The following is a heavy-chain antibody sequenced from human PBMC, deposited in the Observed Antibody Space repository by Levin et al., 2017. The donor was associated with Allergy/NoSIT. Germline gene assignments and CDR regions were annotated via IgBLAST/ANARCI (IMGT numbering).Heavy chain of an antibody. CDR3: ARESDYGRGGYYRRYFDY. CDR1: GGSISRYY. CDR2: IYYSGST. V-gene: IGHV4-59*01. J-gene: IGHJ4*02. D-gene: IGHD3-22*01. Sequence: HSQTLSLTCSVSGGSISRYYWSWIRQPPGKGLEWIGYIYYSGSTNYNPSLKSRVTISEDKSKNQVSLTLSSVTSADTAVYYCARESDYGRGGYYRRYFDYWGQGTLVTVSS.